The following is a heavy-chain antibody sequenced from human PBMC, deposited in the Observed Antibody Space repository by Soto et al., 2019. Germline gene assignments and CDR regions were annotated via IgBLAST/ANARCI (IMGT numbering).Heavy chain of an antibody. Sequence: EVQLVESGGGFIYPGGSLRLSCAPSGLTISNAWMNWVRQAPGKGLEWVGRIKTNTEGGTTDYAAAVKGRFTVSRDDSKNTLYLQMNSLKTEDTAVYYCTTGSVEGVWGQGTTVTVSS. J-gene: IGHJ6*02. V-gene: IGHV3-15*07. CDR3: TTGSVEGV. CDR1: GLTISNAW. CDR2: IKTNTEGGTT. D-gene: IGHD2-15*01.